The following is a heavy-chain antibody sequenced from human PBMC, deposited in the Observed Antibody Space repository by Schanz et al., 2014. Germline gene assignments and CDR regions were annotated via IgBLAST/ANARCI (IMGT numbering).Heavy chain of an antibody. V-gene: IGHV3-74*01. D-gene: IGHD1-26*01. CDR2: TSNDGSFT. J-gene: IGHJ4*02. CDR3: ARGRRVERGVGANYFDY. Sequence: EVQLVESGGGFVQPGGSLRLSCAASGFTFSDSWMHWVRQAPGKGLVWVSRTSNDGSFTTFADSVKGRFTISRDNAKNTLYLHMNSLGVEDTAVYYCARGRRVERGVGANYFDYWGLGTLVSVSS. CDR1: GFTFSDSW.